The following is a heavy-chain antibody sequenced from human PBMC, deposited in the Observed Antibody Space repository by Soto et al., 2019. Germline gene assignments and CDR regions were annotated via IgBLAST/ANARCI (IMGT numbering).Heavy chain of an antibody. CDR3: TRTPADYYDSSGYYRSFDY. J-gene: IGHJ4*02. CDR1: GFTFSGSA. V-gene: IGHV3-73*01. CDR2: IRSKANSYAT. D-gene: IGHD3-22*01. Sequence: GGSLRLSCAASGFTFSGSAMHWVRQASGKGLEWVGRIRSKANSYATAYAASVKGRLTISRDDSKNTAYLQMNSLKTEDTAVYYCTRTPADYYDSSGYYRSFDYWGQGTLVTVSS.